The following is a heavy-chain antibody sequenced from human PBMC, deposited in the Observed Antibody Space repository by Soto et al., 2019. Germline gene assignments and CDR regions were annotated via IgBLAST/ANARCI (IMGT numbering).Heavy chain of an antibody. J-gene: IGHJ6*02. D-gene: IGHD4-17*01. Sequence: GGSLRLSCAASGFTFNIYALHWVRQAPGKGLEWVAVISFDGTKKYYSDSVKGRFTISRDNLKSTLYLQMNNLRVEDAALYFCAREDDYGYRYINYGLDVWGQGTTVTVSS. CDR3: AREDDYGYRYINYGLDV. CDR2: ISFDGTKK. CDR1: GFTFNIYA. V-gene: IGHV3-30-3*01.